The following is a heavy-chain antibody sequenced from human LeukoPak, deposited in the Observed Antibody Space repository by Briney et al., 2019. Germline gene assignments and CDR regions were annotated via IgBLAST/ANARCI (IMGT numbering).Heavy chain of an antibody. CDR2: ISSSSSTI. D-gene: IGHD3-3*01. V-gene: IGHV3-48*01. CDR1: GVTFSSYS. CDR3: ARDLWSGYLEYFQH. J-gene: IGHJ1*01. Sequence: GGSLRLSCAASGVTFSSYSMNWVRQAPGKGLECVSYISSSSSTIYYADSVKGRFTISRDNAKNSLYLQMNSLRAEDTAVYYCARDLWSGYLEYFQHWGQGTLVTVSS.